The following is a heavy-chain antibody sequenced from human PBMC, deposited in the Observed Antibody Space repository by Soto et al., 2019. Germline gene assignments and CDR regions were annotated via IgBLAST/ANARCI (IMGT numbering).Heavy chain of an antibody. CDR1: GYSFTNYG. J-gene: IGHJ6*03. Sequence: QDQLLQSGAEVKKPGASVTVSCKASGYSFTNYGITWVRQAPGQGLEWMGWISAFNGNTHHAQKLQGRVTMTTDASTSTAFLELRGLRSDDTAVYYCARDRGVAPPVAGNTHYYYSMDVWGKGTTVTVSS. V-gene: IGHV1-18*01. D-gene: IGHD6-19*01. CDR3: ARDRGVAPPVAGNTHYYYSMDV. CDR2: ISAFNGNT.